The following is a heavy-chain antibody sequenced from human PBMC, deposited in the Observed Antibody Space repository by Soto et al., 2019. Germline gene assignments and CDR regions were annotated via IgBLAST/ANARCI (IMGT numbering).Heavy chain of an antibody. Sequence: GPTLVNPTQTLTLTCTFSGFSLTTSGMRVSWIRQPPGKALEWLARIDWDDGKFYSSSLKTRLSISKDTSKNQVVLTMTNMDPVDTATFYCARSRYSGSYQPFDSWGRGTLVTVSS. CDR3: ARSRYSGSYQPFDS. D-gene: IGHD1-26*01. J-gene: IGHJ4*02. V-gene: IGHV2-70*04. CDR1: GFSLTTSGMR. CDR2: IDWDDGK.